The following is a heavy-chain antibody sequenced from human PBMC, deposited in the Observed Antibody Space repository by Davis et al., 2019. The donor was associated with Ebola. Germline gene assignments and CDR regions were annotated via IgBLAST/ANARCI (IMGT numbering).Heavy chain of an antibody. CDR1: GITLSRDA. D-gene: IGHD3-22*01. J-gene: IGHJ6*03. Sequence: GESLKISCVGSGITLSRDAMYWVSQAPGKGLEWVSRRSWDGESTGDADSGKGRFTISRDNSKNSLYLQMNNLRTEDTALYYCTRGERYYDGSGPFVGEGAYYMDVWGKGTTVTVSS. CDR3: TRGERYYDGSGPFVGEGAYYMDV. V-gene: IGHV3-43*02. CDR2: RSWDGEST.